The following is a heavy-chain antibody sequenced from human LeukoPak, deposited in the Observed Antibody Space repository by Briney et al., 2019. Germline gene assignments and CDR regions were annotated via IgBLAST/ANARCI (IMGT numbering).Heavy chain of an antibody. V-gene: IGHV3-30*04. D-gene: IGHD2-2*01. CDR1: GFKLSTYA. CDR2: ISFDGNK. Sequence: GRSLRLSCAASGFKLSTYAIHWVRQAPDKGLESVAVISFDGNKYYADSVTGRFTISRDNSKSMLYLQMNSLRPEDTAKYYCARDPGSGYCSSTASCYRLTYFDYWGQGTLVTVSS. CDR3: ARDPGSGYCSSTASCYRLTYFDY. J-gene: IGHJ4*02.